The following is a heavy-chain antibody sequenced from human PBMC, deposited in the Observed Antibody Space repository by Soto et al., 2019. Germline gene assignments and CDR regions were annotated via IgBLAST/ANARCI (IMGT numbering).Heavy chain of an antibody. CDR3: ARGEPAKYMRLPFDH. Sequence: SVKVSCKTSGYTFNTYGISGVRQAPGQGLEWMGWISGYSGNSDYSQKFQGRVTMTRDTSTRIAYMELRGLTSDRTAVYYCARGEPAKYMRLPFDHVGQGTVVTVSS. D-gene: IGHD5-18*01. V-gene: IGHV1-18*04. J-gene: IGHJ4*02. CDR1: GYTFNTYG. CDR2: ISGYSGNS.